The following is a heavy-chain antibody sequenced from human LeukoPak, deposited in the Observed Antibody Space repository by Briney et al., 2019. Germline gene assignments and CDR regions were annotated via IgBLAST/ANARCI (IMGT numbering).Heavy chain of an antibody. CDR3: AKVGIWFGELLSHFDY. Sequence: GGSLRLSCAASGFTFSSYGMHWVRQAPGKGLEWVAFIRYDGSNKYYADSVKGRFTISRDNSKNTLYLQMNSLRAGDTAVYYCAKVGIWFGELLSHFDYWGQGTLVTVSS. J-gene: IGHJ4*02. CDR2: IRYDGSNK. D-gene: IGHD3-10*01. CDR1: GFTFSSYG. V-gene: IGHV3-30*02.